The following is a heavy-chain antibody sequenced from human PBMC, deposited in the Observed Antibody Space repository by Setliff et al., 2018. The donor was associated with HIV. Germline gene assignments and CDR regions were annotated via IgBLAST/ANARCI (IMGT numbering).Heavy chain of an antibody. CDR2: IYSSGST. V-gene: IGHV4-4*09. CDR3: VRHGYYYDFIDI. D-gene: IGHD3-22*01. Sequence: KSSETLSLTCTVSGGSISGYYWSWIRQSPGKGLEWIGYIYSSGSTNFNPSLKSRVTLSTDTSKNQFSLNLTSMTAADTAVYFCVRHGYYYDFIDIWGQGTVVTVS. CDR1: GGSISGYY. J-gene: IGHJ3*02.